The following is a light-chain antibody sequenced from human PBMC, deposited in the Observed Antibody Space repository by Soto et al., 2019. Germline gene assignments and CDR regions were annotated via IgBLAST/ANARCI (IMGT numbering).Light chain of an antibody. CDR3: QQYNSYST. J-gene: IGKJ1*01. Sequence: DIQMTQSPSTLSASVGERVTITCRARPNISRWLAWYQRKPGKAPNLLIYKASSLDSGVPSRFSGNGSGTEFTLTIISLQPDDFATYYCQQYNSYSTFGQGTKVEIK. CDR1: PNISRW. V-gene: IGKV1-5*03. CDR2: KAS.